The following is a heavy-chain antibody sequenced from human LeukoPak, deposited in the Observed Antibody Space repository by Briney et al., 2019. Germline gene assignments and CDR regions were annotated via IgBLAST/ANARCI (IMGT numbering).Heavy chain of an antibody. V-gene: IGHV3-21*01. D-gene: IGHD6-13*01. CDR3: ARQPAAGTNY. J-gene: IGHJ4*02. CDR2: ISSSSTYI. Sequence: GGSLRLSCAASGFTFSSYSMNWVRQAPGKGLEWVSSISSSSTYIYYADSLKGRFTISRDNAKNSLYLQMTSLRAQDTAVYYCARQPAAGTNYWGQGTLVTVSS. CDR1: GFTFSSYS.